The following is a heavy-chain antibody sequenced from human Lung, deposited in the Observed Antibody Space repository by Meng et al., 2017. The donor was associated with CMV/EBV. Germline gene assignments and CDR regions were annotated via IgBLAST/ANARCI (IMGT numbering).Heavy chain of an antibody. J-gene: IGHJ4*02. CDR2: ISSSSSDI. V-gene: IGHV3-21*01. CDR1: GFTFSSYS. CDR3: ARDRGYSYGYLDY. Sequence: GGSLRLXXAASGFTFSSYSMNWVRQAPGKGLEWVSSISSSSSDIYYADSVKGRFTISRDNAKNSLYLQMNSLRAEDTAVYYCARDRGYSYGYLDYWGQGTXVTVSS. D-gene: IGHD5-18*01.